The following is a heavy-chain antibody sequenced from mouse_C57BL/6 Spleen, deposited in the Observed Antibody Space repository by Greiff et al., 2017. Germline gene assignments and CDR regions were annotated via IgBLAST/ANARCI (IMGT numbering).Heavy chain of an antibody. CDR2: IDPENGDT. CDR3: TTDDGSTLFFDY. D-gene: IGHD1-1*01. V-gene: IGHV14-4*01. J-gene: IGHJ2*01. Sequence: VQLQQSGAELVRPGASVKLSCTASGFNIKDDYMHWVKQRPEQGLEWIGWIDPENGDTEYASKFQGKATITADTSSNTAYLQLSSLTSEDTAVDYCTTDDGSTLFFDYWGQGTTLTVSS. CDR1: GFNIKDDY.